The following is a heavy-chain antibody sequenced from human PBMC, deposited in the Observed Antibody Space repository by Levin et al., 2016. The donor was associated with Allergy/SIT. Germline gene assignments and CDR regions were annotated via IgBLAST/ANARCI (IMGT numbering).Heavy chain of an antibody. CDR2: IYSGGST. Sequence: WIRQPPGKGLEWVSVIYSGGSTYYADSVKGRFTISRDNSKNTLYLQMNSLRAEDTAVYYCARDLYYGSGSYEDYWGQGTLVTVSS. J-gene: IGHJ4*02. D-gene: IGHD3-10*01. CDR3: ARDLYYGSGSYEDY. V-gene: IGHV3-53*01.